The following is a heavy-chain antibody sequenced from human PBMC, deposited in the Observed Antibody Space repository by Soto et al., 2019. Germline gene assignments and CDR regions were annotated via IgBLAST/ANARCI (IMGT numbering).Heavy chain of an antibody. V-gene: IGHV3-7*01. J-gene: IGHJ6*02. CDR2: IKQDGSEK. D-gene: IGHD3-22*01. Sequence: GGSLRLSCAASGFTFSSYWMGWVRQAPGKGLEWVANIKQDGSEKYYVDSVKGRFTISRDNAKNSLYLQMNSLRAEDTAVYYCARDSTSGYYFGYYYYGMDVWGQGTTVTVSS. CDR3: ARDSTSGYYFGYYYYGMDV. CDR1: GFTFSSYW.